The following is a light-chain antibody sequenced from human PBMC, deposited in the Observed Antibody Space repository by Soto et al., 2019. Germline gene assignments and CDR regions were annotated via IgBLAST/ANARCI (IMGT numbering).Light chain of an antibody. CDR2: DAS. CDR3: QQRSNWPLN. V-gene: IGKV3-11*01. J-gene: IGKJ4*01. Sequence: EIVLTQSPATLSLSPGERATLSCRASQSVSTYLAWYQQRPGQAPRLLIYDASNRATGIPARFSGSGSGTDFTLTISSLEPEDFAVYYCQQRSNWPLNFGEGTKVEIK. CDR1: QSVSTY.